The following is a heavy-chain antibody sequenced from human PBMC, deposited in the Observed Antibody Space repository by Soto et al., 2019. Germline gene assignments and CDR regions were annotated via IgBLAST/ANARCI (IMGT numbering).Heavy chain of an antibody. CDR1: GYTFTSYG. CDR3: AREGSGSYYYYYGMDV. D-gene: IGHD1-26*01. Sequence: VSCKASGYTFTSYGISWVRQAPGQGLEWMGWISAYNGNTNYAQKLQGRVTMTTDTSTSTAYMELRSLRSDDTAVYYCAREGSGSYYYYYGMDVWGQGTTVTVSS. V-gene: IGHV1-18*01. J-gene: IGHJ6*02. CDR2: ISAYNGNT.